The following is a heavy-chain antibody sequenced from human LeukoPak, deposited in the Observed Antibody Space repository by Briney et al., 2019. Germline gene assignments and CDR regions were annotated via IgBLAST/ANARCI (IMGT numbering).Heavy chain of an antibody. CDR2: IHDSGST. D-gene: IGHD3-10*01. CDR3: ASLYFYGSGSFPNY. CDR1: GGSISTRYYY. Sequence: SEPLSLTCAVSGGSISTRYYYWGWIRQPPGKGLEWIGTIHDSGSTYYSPSLKSQVTISVDTSNNQFSLKVSSVAAGDTAVYYCASLYFYGSGSFPNYWGQGILVTVST. J-gene: IGHJ4*02. V-gene: IGHV4-39*01.